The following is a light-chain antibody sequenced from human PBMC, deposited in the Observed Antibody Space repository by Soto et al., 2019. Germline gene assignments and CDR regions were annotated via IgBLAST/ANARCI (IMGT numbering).Light chain of an antibody. CDR3: SSYTSSSIDYV. CDR2: EVS. CDR1: SSDVGGYNY. Sequence: QSALTQPASVSGSPGQSITISCTGTSSDVGGYNYVSWYQQHPGKAPKLMIYEVSNRPAGVSNRYSGSKSRNTAYLTISGLQAEDEADYYCSSYTSSSIDYVFGTGTKLTVL. J-gene: IGLJ1*01. V-gene: IGLV2-14*01.